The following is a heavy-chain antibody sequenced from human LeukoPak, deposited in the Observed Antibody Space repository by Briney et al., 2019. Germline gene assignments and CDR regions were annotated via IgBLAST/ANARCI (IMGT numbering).Heavy chain of an antibody. J-gene: IGHJ4*02. CDR3: AREYRMATLIPFGY. V-gene: IGHV1-2*06. CDR1: GYTFTGYY. CDR2: INPNSGGT. Sequence: ASVKVSCKASGYTFTGYYMHWVRQAPGQGLEWMGRINPNSGGTNYAQKFQGSVTMTRDTSISTAYMELSRLRSDDTAVYYCAREYRMATLIPFGYWGQGTLVTVSS. D-gene: IGHD5-12*01.